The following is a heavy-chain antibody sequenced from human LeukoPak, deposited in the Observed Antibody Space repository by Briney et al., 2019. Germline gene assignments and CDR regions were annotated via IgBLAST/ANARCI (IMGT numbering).Heavy chain of an antibody. CDR2: ISRNSGAI. J-gene: IGHJ4*02. CDR1: AFTFDDYA. D-gene: IGHD3-22*01. Sequence: GGSLRLSCAASAFTFDDYAMHWVRQAPGKGLEWVSGISRNSGAIGYADSVKGRFTISRDNAKNSLFLQMNSLRAEDTAVYYCARSAKFYDSSGYYVDYWGQGTLVTVSS. V-gene: IGHV3-9*01. CDR3: ARSAKFYDSSGYYVDY.